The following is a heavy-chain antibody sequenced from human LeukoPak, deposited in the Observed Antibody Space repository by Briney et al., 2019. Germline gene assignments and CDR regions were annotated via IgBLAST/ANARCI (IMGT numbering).Heavy chain of an antibody. J-gene: IGHJ3*02. CDR3: ARGHCSSTSCSSYQRAFDI. CDR1: GGSISSSSYY. D-gene: IGHD2-2*01. CDR2: MYYSGSI. V-gene: IGHV4-39*07. Sequence: SETLSLTCTVSGGSISSSSYYWVWIRQPPSKGLEWIGSMYYSGSIFYNPSLKSRVTISINTSKNQFSLKVSSVTAADTAVYYCARGHCSSTSCSSYQRAFDIWGQGTMVTVSS.